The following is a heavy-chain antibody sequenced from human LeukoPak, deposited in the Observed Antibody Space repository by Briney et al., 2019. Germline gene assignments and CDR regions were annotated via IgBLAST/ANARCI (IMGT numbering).Heavy chain of an antibody. CDR3: ARDFTRNSYAVAEFFHP. J-gene: IGHJ1*01. CDR1: GGSISGYY. CDR2: IYANGGT. Sequence: SETLSLTCTVSGGSISGYYWNWIPQSAGKGLEWIGRIYANGGTNYNPSLRSRVSMSVDTSKNQFSLKLTSVTAADTAIYYCARDFTRNSYAVAEFFHPWGQGTLVSVSS. V-gene: IGHV4-4*07. D-gene: IGHD5-18*01.